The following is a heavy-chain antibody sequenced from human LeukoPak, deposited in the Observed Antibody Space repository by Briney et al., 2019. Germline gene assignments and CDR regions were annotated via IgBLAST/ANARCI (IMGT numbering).Heavy chain of an antibody. Sequence: ASVKVSCKASGCTFTSYYMHWVRQAPGQGLEWMGIINPSGGSTSYAQKFQGRVTMTRDTSTSTVYMELSSLRSEDTAVYYCARDAVAGTRLYYWGQGTLVTVSS. J-gene: IGHJ4*02. CDR2: INPSGGST. D-gene: IGHD6-19*01. CDR3: ARDAVAGTRLYY. V-gene: IGHV1-46*01. CDR1: GCTFTSYY.